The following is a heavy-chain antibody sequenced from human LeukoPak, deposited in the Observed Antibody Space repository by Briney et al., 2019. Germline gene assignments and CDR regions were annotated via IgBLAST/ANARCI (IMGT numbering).Heavy chain of an antibody. CDR3: ARAYTGHYIGGFDY. D-gene: IGHD3-16*01. CDR2: ISYDGSDK. CDR1: RFTFSNYV. V-gene: IGHV3-30*03. J-gene: IGHJ4*02. Sequence: GRSLRLSCAASRFTFSNYVMHWVRQAPGKGLEWVAVISYDGSDKYYADSVKGRFTISRDNSKNTLYLQMNSLRAEDTAVYYCARAYTGHYIGGFDYWGQGTLVTVSS.